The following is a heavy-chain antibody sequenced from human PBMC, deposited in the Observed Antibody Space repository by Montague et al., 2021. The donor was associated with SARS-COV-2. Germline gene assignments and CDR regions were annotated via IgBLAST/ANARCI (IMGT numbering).Heavy chain of an antibody. CDR3: ASYQNYYYYYGMDV. D-gene: IGHD2-2*01. V-gene: IGHV3-21*01. Sequence: SLRLSCAASGFTFSSYSMNWVRPAPGKGLEWVSSISSSSSYIYYADSVKGRFTISRDNAKNSLYLQMNSLRAEDTAVYYCASYQNYYYYYGMDVWGQGTTVTVSS. CDR2: ISSSSSYI. CDR1: GFTFSSYS. J-gene: IGHJ6*02.